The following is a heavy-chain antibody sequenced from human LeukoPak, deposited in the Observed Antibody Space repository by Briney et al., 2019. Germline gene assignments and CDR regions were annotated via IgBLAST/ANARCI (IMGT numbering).Heavy chain of an antibody. Sequence: PGGSLRLSCAASGFTFSNYAMSWARQAPGKGLEWVSVIIGSGGRTHYADSVKGRFTISRDNSENTLYLQMNSLRADDTAVYYCARNPGYDRGGYYIDYWGQGTLVTVSS. V-gene: IGHV3-23*01. J-gene: IGHJ4*02. CDR3: ARNPGYDRGGYYIDY. D-gene: IGHD6-19*01. CDR1: GFTFSNYA. CDR2: IIGSGGRT.